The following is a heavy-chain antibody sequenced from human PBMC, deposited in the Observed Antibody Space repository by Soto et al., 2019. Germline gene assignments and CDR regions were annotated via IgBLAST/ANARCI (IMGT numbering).Heavy chain of an antibody. CDR3: VKDWRGKSCPCMDV. Sequence: PGGSLRLSCAASGFTFNSYAMTWVRQAPGRGLQWVSTIGDSGGRTYYADSVKGRFTISRDNSKSTLYLQMSSLRVDDTAVYYCVKDWRGKSCPCMDVWGQGTTVTVSS. D-gene: IGHD2-15*01. J-gene: IGHJ6*02. CDR2: IGDSGGRT. V-gene: IGHV3-23*01. CDR1: GFTFNSYA.